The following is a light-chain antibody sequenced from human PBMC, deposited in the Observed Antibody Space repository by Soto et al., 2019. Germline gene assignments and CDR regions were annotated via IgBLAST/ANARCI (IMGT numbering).Light chain of an antibody. J-gene: IGKJ1*01. CDR2: KAS. CDR1: QTISSW. V-gene: IGKV1-5*03. Sequence: DIQMTQSPSTLSASVGDRVTITCRASQTISSWLAWYQQKPGKAPKLLIYKASTLKSGVPSRFSGSDAVTDFTLTISSLQPEDFATYYCQQSYSTPRTFGQGTKVDIK. CDR3: QQSYSTPRT.